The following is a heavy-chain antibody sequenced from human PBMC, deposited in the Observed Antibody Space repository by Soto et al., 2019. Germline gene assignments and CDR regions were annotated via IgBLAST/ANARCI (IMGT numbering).Heavy chain of an antibody. Sequence: SETLSLTCTVSNESMSSGGYFWVWIRQHPGKGLEWIGHISSSGSANPNPSLKSRVSMSMDSSNNQFSLKLTSVTVADTAVYYCARGGGYTASGGNSGFWFDPWGQGTLVTVSS. CDR1: NESMSSGGYF. V-gene: IGHV4-31*03. CDR2: ISSSGSA. CDR3: ARGGGYTASGGNSGFWFDP. J-gene: IGHJ5*02. D-gene: IGHD5-18*01.